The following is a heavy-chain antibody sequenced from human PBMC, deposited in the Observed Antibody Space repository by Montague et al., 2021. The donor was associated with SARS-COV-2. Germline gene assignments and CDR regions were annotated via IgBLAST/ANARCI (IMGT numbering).Heavy chain of an antibody. Sequence: SLRLSCAASGFTFSGYSMNWVRQAPGKGLEWVSYISSSSYTIYYADSVKGRFTISRDNAKNSLYLQTNSLRDEDTAVYSCARERGYCSSTSCYGDFYYGMDVWGQGTTVTVSS. CDR2: ISSSSYTI. CDR1: GFTFSGYS. V-gene: IGHV3-48*02. J-gene: IGHJ6*02. CDR3: ARERGYCSSTSCYGDFYYGMDV. D-gene: IGHD2-2*01.